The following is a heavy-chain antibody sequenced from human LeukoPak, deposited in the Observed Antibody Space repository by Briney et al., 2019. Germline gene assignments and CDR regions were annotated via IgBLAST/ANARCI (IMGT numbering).Heavy chain of an antibody. CDR1: GFTFTTYW. Sequence: PAGSLRLSCSTSGFTFTTYWMTWVRQAPGKGLEWVADIKQDGSEKYYVDSVKGRFTISRDNAKNSMDLQMNSLRVEDTAVYYCARGQQLVHWFGPWGPGILVTVSS. CDR2: IKQDGSEK. V-gene: IGHV3-7*04. D-gene: IGHD6-13*01. J-gene: IGHJ5*02. CDR3: ARGQQLVHWFGP.